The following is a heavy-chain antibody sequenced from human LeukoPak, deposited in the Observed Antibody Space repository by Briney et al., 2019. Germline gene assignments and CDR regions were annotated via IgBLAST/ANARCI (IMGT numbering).Heavy chain of an antibody. Sequence: GRSLRLSCAASGFTFNDHAMYWVRQAPGKGLEWLSGLNWNGRSIGYADSVRGRFTISRDNAKNSLYLQMNDLRPEDSALYYCVRDLRSSWHPNLDSWGQGTLVTVSS. CDR2: LNWNGRSI. J-gene: IGHJ4*02. V-gene: IGHV3-9*01. CDR3: VRDLRSSWHPNLDS. D-gene: IGHD6-13*01. CDR1: GFTFNDHA.